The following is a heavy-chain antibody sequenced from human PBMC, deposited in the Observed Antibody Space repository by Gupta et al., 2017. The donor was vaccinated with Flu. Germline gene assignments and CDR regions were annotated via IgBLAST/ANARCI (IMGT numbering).Heavy chain of an antibody. D-gene: IGHD2-2*01. CDR2: ISYDGSNK. Sequence: VRQAPGKGLEWVAVISYDGSNKYYADSVKGRFTISRDNSKNTLYLQMNSLRAEDTAVYYCAKDLYCSSTSCSYYYYYYMDVWGKGTTVTVSS. J-gene: IGHJ6*03. CDR3: AKDLYCSSTSCSYYYYYYMDV. V-gene: IGHV3-30*18.